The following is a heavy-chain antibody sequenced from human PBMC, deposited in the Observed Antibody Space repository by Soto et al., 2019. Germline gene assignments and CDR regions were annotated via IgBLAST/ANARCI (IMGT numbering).Heavy chain of an antibody. Sequence: QVQLVQSGAEVTKPGASVKVSCKASGYTFTKYAVHWVRQAPGQRPEWMGWINAGNGDTKYSEKFQGRVTFTRDTSASTAYMELSSLTYEDSGVYYCATNDCKKYGRHRVTTTYYMDVWGKGTTVIVSS. J-gene: IGHJ6*03. CDR3: ATNDCKKYGRHRVTTTYYMDV. D-gene: IGHD2-21*02. CDR1: GYTFTKYA. V-gene: IGHV1-3*01. CDR2: INAGNGDT.